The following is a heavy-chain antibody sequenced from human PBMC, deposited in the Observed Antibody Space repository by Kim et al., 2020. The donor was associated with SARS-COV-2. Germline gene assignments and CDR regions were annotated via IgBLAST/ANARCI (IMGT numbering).Heavy chain of an antibody. Sequence: GGSLRLSCAASGFTFSSYAMSWVRQAPGKGLEWVSAFSGSGGSTYYADSVKGRFTISRDNSKNALYLLMNSLRAEDAAVYYCAYSMFRRVVIPISFDYWGQGTLVTVSS. CDR1: GFTFSSYA. CDR3: AYSMFRRVVIPISFDY. D-gene: IGHD3-10*01. CDR2: FSGSGGST. V-gene: IGHV3-23*01. J-gene: IGHJ4*02.